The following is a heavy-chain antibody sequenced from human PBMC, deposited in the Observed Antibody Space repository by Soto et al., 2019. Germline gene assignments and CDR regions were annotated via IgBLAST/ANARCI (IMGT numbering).Heavy chain of an antibody. CDR1: GGSISSGGYY. CDR3: ARRDFDWLSPFDY. CDR2: IYYSGST. Sequence: QVQLQESGPGLVKPSQTLSLTCTVSGGSISSGGYYWSWIRQHPGKGLEWIGYIYYSGSTYYNPSLKSRFTISVDTSKNQFSLKLSSVTAADTAVYYCARRDFDWLSPFDYWGQGTLVTVSS. J-gene: IGHJ4*02. D-gene: IGHD3-9*01. V-gene: IGHV4-31*03.